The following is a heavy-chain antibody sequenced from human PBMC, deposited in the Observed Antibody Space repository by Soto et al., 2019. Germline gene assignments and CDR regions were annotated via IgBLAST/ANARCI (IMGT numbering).Heavy chain of an antibody. CDR1: GGSISSYY. CDR2: IYYSGST. V-gene: IGHV4-59*01. D-gene: IGHD2-15*01. Sequence: QVQLQESGPGLVKPSETLSLTCTVSGGSISSYYWSWIRQPPGKGLEWIGYIYYSGSTNYNPSLKSRVTISVDTSKNHFSLKLSSVTAADTAVYYCARDGCGNWRDFDYGGQGTLVTVSS. J-gene: IGHJ4*02. CDR3: ARDGCGNWRDFDY.